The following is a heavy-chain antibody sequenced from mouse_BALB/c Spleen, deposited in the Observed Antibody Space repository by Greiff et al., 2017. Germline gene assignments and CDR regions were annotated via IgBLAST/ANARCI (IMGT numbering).Heavy chain of an antibody. V-gene: IGHV1-4*02. Sequence: QVQLQQSAAELARPGASVKMSCKASGYTFTSYTMHWVKQRPGQGLEWIGYINPSSGYTEYNQKFKDKTTLTADKSSSTAYMQLSSLTSEDSAVYYCARGGYGSSYFDVWGAGTTVTVSS. CDR2: INPSSGYT. CDR3: ARGGYGSSYFDV. D-gene: IGHD1-1*01. CDR1: GYTFTSYT. J-gene: IGHJ1*01.